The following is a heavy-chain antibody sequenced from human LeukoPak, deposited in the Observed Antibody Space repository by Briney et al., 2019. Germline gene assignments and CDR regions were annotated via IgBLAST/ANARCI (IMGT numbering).Heavy chain of an antibody. V-gene: IGHV1-2*02. CDR3: ARDGTAMVTPDY. CDR2: INPNSGGT. J-gene: IGHJ4*02. Sequence: ASVKVSCKASGYTFTGYYMHWVRQAPGQGLEWMGWINPNSGGTNYAQKFQGRDTMTRDTSISTAYMELSRLRSDDTAVYYCARDGTAMVTPDYWGQGTLVTVSS. D-gene: IGHD5-18*01. CDR1: GYTFTGYY.